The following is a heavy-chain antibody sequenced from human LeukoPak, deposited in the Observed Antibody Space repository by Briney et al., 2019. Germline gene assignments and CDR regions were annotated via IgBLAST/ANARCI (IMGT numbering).Heavy chain of an antibody. J-gene: IGHJ6*03. D-gene: IGHD1-26*01. V-gene: IGHV4-34*01. CDR3: ATLSGSYLYYYYMDV. CDR1: GGSFSGYY. Sequence: SETLSLTCAVYGGSFSGYYWSWIRQPPGKGLEWIGEINHSGSTNYNPSLKSRVTISVDTPKNQFSLKLSSVTAADTAVYYCATLSGSYLYYYYMDVWGKGTTVTVSS. CDR2: INHSGST.